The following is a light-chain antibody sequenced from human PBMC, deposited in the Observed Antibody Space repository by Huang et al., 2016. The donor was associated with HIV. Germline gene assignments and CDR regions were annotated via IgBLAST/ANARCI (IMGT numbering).Light chain of an antibody. V-gene: IGKV3-15*01. CDR3: QQYNNWPNT. CDR1: QSVSNN. Sequence: EIVMTQSPATLSVSPGERATLSCRASQSVSNNLAWYQQKPGQAPRLLFYGASTGATSIPISISARWYGTEFSLTISSLQSEDFSIYYCQQYNNWPNTFGQGAKLGI. CDR2: GAS. J-gene: IGKJ2*01.